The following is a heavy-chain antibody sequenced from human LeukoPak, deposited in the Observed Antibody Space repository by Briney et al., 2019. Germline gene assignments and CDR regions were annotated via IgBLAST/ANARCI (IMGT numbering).Heavy chain of an antibody. CDR2: IKTDGSEK. D-gene: IGHD3-9*01. J-gene: IGHJ5*02. CDR3: ARDYTGYFP. Sequence: GGSLRLSCEASGFTLSSYWMSWVRQAPGKGLEWVANIKTDGSEKYYVDSVKGRFTISRDNAKNSLYLQMNSLRAEDTAVYYCARDYTGYFPWGQGTLVIVSS. CDR1: GFTLSSYW. V-gene: IGHV3-7*03.